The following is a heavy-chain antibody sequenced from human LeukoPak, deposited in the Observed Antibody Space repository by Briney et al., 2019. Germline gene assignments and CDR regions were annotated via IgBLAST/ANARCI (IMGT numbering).Heavy chain of an antibody. CDR2: IRYDGSNK. CDR3: AGPRVVGATLAFDI. D-gene: IGHD1-26*01. CDR1: GFTFSSYG. V-gene: IGHV3-30*02. Sequence: TGGSLRLSCAASGFTFSSYGMHWVRQAPGKGLEWVAFIRYDGSNKYYADSVKGRFTISRDNPKNTLYLQMNSLRAEDTAVYYCAGPRVVGATLAFDIWGQGTMVTVSS. J-gene: IGHJ3*02.